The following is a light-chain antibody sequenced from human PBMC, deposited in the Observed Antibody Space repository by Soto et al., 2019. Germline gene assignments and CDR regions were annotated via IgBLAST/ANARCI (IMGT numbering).Light chain of an antibody. CDR3: QQSWT. CDR2: KAS. V-gene: IGKV1-5*03. J-gene: IGKJ1*01. Sequence: DIQMTQSPSTLSASVGDRVTITCRASQSISSWLAWYQQNPGKSPKLLIYKASSLEMGVPSRFSGSGSGTEFTLTISSLQPDDFATYYCQQSWTFGQGTKVEIK. CDR1: QSISSW.